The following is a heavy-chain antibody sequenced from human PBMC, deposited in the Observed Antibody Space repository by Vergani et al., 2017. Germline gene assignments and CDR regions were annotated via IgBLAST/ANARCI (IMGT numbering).Heavy chain of an antibody. V-gene: IGHV3-30*18. Sequence: QVQLVESGGGVVQPGRSLRLSCAASGFTFSSYGMHWVRQAPGKGLEWVAVISYDGSNKYYADSVKGRFTISRDNSKNTLYLQMNSLRAEDTAVYYCAKGYGGQDGFGYWGQETLVTVAS. CDR2: ISYDGSNK. J-gene: IGHJ4*02. CDR1: GFTFSSYG. D-gene: IGHD3-16*01. CDR3: AKGYGGQDGFGY.